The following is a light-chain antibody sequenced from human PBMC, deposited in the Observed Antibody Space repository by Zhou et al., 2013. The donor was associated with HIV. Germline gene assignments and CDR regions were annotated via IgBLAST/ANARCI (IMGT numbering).Light chain of an antibody. CDR3: LQHAISPXT. Sequence: DIQMTQSPSTLSASVGDKVTITCRASQSINYWLAWYQQKPGKAPKLLIYKASNLESGVPSRFSGSGSGTEFTLTISSLQPEDFAIYYCLQHAISPXTFGGGPRWRS. V-gene: IGKV1-5*03. CDR1: QSINYW. J-gene: IGKJ4*01. CDR2: KAS.